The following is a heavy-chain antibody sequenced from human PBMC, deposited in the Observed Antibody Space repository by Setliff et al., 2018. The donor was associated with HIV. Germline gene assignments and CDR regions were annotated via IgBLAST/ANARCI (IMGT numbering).Heavy chain of an antibody. J-gene: IGHJ4*02. D-gene: IGHD6-6*01. Sequence: ASVKVSCKASRYTFTGYHMFWVRQAPGQGLESMGWINPDSGVTYYAQRFQGRVTMTRDTSITTAYMELTSLRSDDTAVYYCARGMVWGRFSTSSDYWGQGTLVTVSS. V-gene: IGHV1-2*02. CDR2: INPDSGVT. CDR3: ARGMVWGRFSTSSDY. CDR1: RYTFTGYH.